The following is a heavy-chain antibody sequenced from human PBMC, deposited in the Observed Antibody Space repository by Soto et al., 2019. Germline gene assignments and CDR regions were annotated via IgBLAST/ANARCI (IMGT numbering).Heavy chain of an antibody. V-gene: IGHV1-18*01. J-gene: IGHJ4*02. CDR2: IGAYNGNT. CDR3: ARGSKSSGWLGVPPDY. CDR1: GYTFTSYG. D-gene: IGHD6-19*01. Sequence: ASVKVSCKASGYTFTSYGISWVRQAPGQGLEWMGWIGAYNGNTNYAQKFQGWVTMTRDTSISTAYMELSRLRSDDTAVYYCARGSKSSGWLGVPPDYWGQGTLVTVSS.